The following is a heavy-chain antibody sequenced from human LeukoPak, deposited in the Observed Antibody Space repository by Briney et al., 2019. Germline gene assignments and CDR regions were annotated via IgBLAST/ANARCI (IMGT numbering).Heavy chain of an antibody. V-gene: IGHV4-39*07. CDR3: ASVRGMVPDY. D-gene: IGHD3-10*01. CDR1: GGSISSSSYY. J-gene: IGHJ4*02. CDR2: IYYSGST. Sequence: PSETLSLTCTVSGGSISSSSYYWGWIRQPPGKGLEWIGSIYYSGSTYYNPSLKGRVTISVDTSKNQFSLKLSSVTAADTAVYYCASVRGMVPDYWGQGTLVTVSS.